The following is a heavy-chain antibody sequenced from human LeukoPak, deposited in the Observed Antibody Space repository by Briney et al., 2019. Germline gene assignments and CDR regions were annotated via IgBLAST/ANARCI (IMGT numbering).Heavy chain of an antibody. CDR3: ARAWFGELKGYNWFDP. J-gene: IGHJ5*02. CDR2: GYYSGNT. V-gene: IGHV4-39*07. CDR1: GGSISNIDYY. Sequence: SETLSLTCTVSGGSISNIDYYWGCIRQPPGKGLEWIGSGYYSGNTYYNPSLKSRVSISVDTSKNQFSLKLSSVTAADTAVYYCARAWFGELKGYNWFDPWGQGTLVTVSS. D-gene: IGHD3-10*01.